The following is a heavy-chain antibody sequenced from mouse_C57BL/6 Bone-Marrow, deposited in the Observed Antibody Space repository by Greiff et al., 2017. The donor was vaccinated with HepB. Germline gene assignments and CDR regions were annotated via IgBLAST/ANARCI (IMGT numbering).Heavy chain of an antibody. J-gene: IGHJ3*01. V-gene: IGHV2-9-1*01. CDR3: ARGLDSSGYVAWFAY. Sequence: VKLVESGPGLVAPSQSLSITCTVSGFSLTSYAISWVRQPPGKGLEWLGVIWTGGGTNYNSALKSRLSISKDNSKSQVFLKMNSLQTDDTARYYCARGLDSSGYVAWFAYWGQGTLVTVSA. CDR1: GFSLTSYA. D-gene: IGHD3-2*02. CDR2: IWTGGGT.